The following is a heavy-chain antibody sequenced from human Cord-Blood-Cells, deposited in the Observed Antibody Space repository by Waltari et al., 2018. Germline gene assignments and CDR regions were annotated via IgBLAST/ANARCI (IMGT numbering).Heavy chain of an antibody. V-gene: IGHV1-2*06. D-gene: IGHD2-2*01. Sequence: QVQLVQSGAEVKKPGASVKVSCKASGYTFTGYYMHWVRPAPGQGPEWMGRINPNRGGTNDAQEFQGRVTMTRDTSISTAYMELSRLRSDDTAVYYCARDLCSSTSCYDYWGQGTLVTVSS. CDR1: GYTFTGYY. J-gene: IGHJ4*02. CDR2: INPNRGGT. CDR3: ARDLCSSTSCYDY.